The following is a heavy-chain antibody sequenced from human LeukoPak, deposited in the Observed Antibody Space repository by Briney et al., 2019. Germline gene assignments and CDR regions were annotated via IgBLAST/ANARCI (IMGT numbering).Heavy chain of an antibody. CDR2: VNPSGGST. CDR3: ARTQPFDTGDGYFDY. J-gene: IGHJ4*02. Sequence: ASVKVSCKASEYTFTNYYIYWVRQAPGQGLEWMGVVNPSGGSTSYAQKFQGRVTMTRDTSTSTVYMELSSLRSEDTAVYYCARTQPFDTGDGYFDYWGQGTLVTVSS. V-gene: IGHV1-46*01. CDR1: EYTFTNYY. D-gene: IGHD2-21*01.